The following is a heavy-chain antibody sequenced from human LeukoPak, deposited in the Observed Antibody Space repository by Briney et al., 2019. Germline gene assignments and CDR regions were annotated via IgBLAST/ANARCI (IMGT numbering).Heavy chain of an antibody. CDR2: VKEDGSEK. CDR3: ARVQTGTTNWFDP. CDR1: GFTFSSYW. Sequence: GGSLRLSCSASGFTFSSYWLTWVRQAPGKGLEWVANVKEDGSEKYYVDSVKGRFTISRDNAKKSLYLQMNSLRAEDTAVYYCARVQTGTTNWFDPWGLGTLVTVSS. V-gene: IGHV3-7*04. J-gene: IGHJ5*02. D-gene: IGHD1-1*01.